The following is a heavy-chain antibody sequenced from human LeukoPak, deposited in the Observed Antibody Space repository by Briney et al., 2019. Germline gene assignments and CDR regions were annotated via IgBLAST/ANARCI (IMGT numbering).Heavy chain of an antibody. CDR3: AKDAGYSSGWYGYNWFDP. V-gene: IGHV3-23*01. CDR2: ISGSGGST. CDR1: GFTFSSYA. D-gene: IGHD6-19*01. J-gene: IGHJ5*02. Sequence: GGSLRLSCAASGFTFSSYAMSWVRQAPGKGLEWVSAISGSGGSTYYADSVKGRFTISRDNSKNTLYLQMNSLRAEDTAVYYCAKDAGYSSGWYGYNWFDPWGQGTLVTVSS.